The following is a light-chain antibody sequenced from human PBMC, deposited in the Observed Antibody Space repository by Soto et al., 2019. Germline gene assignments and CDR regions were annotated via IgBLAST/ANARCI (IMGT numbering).Light chain of an antibody. CDR1: QSVSNNY. V-gene: IGKV3-20*01. Sequence: EIVLTQSPGTLSLSPGERATLSCSSSQSVSNNYLAWYQQKPGQAPRLLIYGASNRATGIPDRFSGSGSGTDFTLTISSLQPEDFAVYYCQQYGTSPLTFGGGTKVDIK. CDR3: QQYGTSPLT. CDR2: GAS. J-gene: IGKJ4*01.